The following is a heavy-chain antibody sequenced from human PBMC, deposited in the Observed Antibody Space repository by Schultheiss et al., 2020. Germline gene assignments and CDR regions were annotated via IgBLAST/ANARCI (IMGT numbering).Heavy chain of an antibody. Sequence: SVKVSCKASGGTFSSYAISWVRQAPGQGLEWMGGIIPIFGTANYAQKFQGRVTMTRNTSISTAYMELSSLRSEDTAVYYCARVGGSSSWGSYYMDVWGKGTTVTVSS. CDR3: ARVGGSSSWGSYYMDV. CDR1: GGTFSSYA. V-gene: IGHV1-69*05. D-gene: IGHD6-6*01. J-gene: IGHJ6*03. CDR2: IIPIFGTA.